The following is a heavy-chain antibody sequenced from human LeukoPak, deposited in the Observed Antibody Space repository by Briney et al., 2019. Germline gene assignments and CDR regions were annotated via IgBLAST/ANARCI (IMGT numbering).Heavy chain of an antibody. CDR2: ISDDGSTK. CDR1: GFTFSNHA. J-gene: IGHJ4*02. D-gene: IGHD2-15*01. CDR3: ARGRDNYFDY. V-gene: IGHV3-30*04. Sequence: PGRSLRLSCLTSGFTFSNHAMHWVRQGPGKGLEWVAVISDDGSTKFYADSVKGRFTISRDNSKNTLFLQINSLRPEDTAVYYCARGRDNYFDYWGQGTLVTVSS.